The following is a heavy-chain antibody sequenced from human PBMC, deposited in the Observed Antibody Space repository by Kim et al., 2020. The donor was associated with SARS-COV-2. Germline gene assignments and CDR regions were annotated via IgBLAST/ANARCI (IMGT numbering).Heavy chain of an antibody. J-gene: IGHJ5*02. CDR3: ARERTNVDTAMVTRFDP. CDR1: GGSFSGYY. V-gene: IGHV4-34*01. Sequence: SETLSLTCAVYGGSFSGYYWSWIRQPPGKGLEWIGEINHSGSNNYNPSLKSRVTISVDTSKNQFSLKLNSVTAADTAVYYCARERTNVDTAMVTRFDPWGQGTLVTVSS. CDR2: INHSGSN. D-gene: IGHD5-18*01.